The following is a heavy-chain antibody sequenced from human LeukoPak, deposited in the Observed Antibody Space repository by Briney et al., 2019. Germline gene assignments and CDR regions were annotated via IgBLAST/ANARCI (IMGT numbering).Heavy chain of an antibody. Sequence: GESLKISCQGSGYSFTSYWIGRVRQMPGKGLEWMGIIYPGDSDTRYSPSFQGQVTISADKSSSTAYLQWSSLEASDTAMYYCARQDCSGGSCLSYYGMDVWGQGTTVAVSS. D-gene: IGHD2-15*01. CDR1: GYSFTSYW. J-gene: IGHJ6*02. V-gene: IGHV5-51*01. CDR3: ARQDCSGGSCLSYYGMDV. CDR2: IYPGDSDT.